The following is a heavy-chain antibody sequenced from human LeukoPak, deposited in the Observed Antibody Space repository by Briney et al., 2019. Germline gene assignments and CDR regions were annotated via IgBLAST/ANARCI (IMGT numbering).Heavy chain of an antibody. Sequence: SETLSLTCTVSGGPIITSSHYWAWIRQPPGKGLEWIGSIFETGGGYYNPSLKSRVTISVDTSKNQFSLKLSSVTAADTAVYYCARRPLGYSSGWYLNWFDPWGQGTLVTVSS. D-gene: IGHD6-19*01. J-gene: IGHJ5*02. CDR2: IFETGGG. CDR1: GGPIITSSHY. V-gene: IGHV4-39*07. CDR3: ARRPLGYSSGWYLNWFDP.